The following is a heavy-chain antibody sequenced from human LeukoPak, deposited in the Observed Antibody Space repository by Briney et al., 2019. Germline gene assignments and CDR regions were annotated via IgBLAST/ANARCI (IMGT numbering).Heavy chain of an antibody. CDR3: AKRYYYGSGSLGIDY. J-gene: IGHJ4*02. CDR2: LSGSGGGT. V-gene: IGHV3-23*01. D-gene: IGHD3-10*01. CDR1: GFTFSNYA. Sequence: GGSLRLSCAASGFTFSNYAMSWVRQAPGKGLEWVSALSGSGGGTYYADSVKGRFAISRDNSKNTLYLQMNSLRADDTAVYYCAKRYYYGSGSLGIDYWGQGTLVTVSS.